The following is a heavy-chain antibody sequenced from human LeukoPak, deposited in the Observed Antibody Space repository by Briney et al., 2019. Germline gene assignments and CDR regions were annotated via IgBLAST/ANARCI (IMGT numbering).Heavy chain of an antibody. CDR1: GVTFTTYA. V-gene: IGHV3-23*01. Sequence: GGSLRLSCAASGVTFTTYAMAWVRQAPGGGLEWVSSIFHSGGATNYTDSVRGRLTISSASSKNSLYLQMNGLTVDDTAVYYCAKYRPPSCYQFALDIWGQGTLVTVSA. J-gene: IGHJ3*02. D-gene: IGHD3-10*01. CDR3: AKYRPPSCYQFALDI. CDR2: IFHSGGAT.